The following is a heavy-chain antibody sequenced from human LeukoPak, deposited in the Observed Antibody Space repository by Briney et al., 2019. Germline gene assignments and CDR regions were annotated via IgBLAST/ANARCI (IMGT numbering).Heavy chain of an antibody. D-gene: IGHD6-13*01. CDR1: GDSMRSYS. Sequence: SETLSLTCSVSGDSMRSYSWTWIRQPPGKGPEWIGDIFYSGNTNYNPSLESRVTMSIDTSKNQFSLELTSLTSADTAVFYCARGVYIAAAQYGYWGQGTLVTVSS. CDR2: IFYSGNT. V-gene: IGHV4-59*01. CDR3: ARGVYIAAAQYGY. J-gene: IGHJ4*02.